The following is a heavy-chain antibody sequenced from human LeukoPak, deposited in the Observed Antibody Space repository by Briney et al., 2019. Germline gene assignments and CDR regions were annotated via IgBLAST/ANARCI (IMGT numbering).Heavy chain of an antibody. CDR1: GFTFDDYG. J-gene: IGHJ4*02. CDR3: ARVGHDSSGYSYYFDY. V-gene: IGHV3-20*04. CDR2: INWNGGST. Sequence: GGSLRLSCAASGFTFDDYGMSWVRHAPGKGLEWVSGINWNGGSTGYADSVKGRFTISRDNAKNSLYLQMNSLRAEDTALYYCARVGHDSSGYSYYFDYWGQGTLVTVSS. D-gene: IGHD3-22*01.